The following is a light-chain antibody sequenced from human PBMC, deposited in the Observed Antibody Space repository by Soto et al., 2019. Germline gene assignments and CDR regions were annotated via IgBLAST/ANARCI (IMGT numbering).Light chain of an antibody. CDR3: HQYHSYPYT. CDR1: QSISWW. Sequence: DIQMTQSPSTLSASVGDRVTITCRASQSISWWLAWYQQKSGKAPKLLMYKTTSLKRGVPSRFSGSGSGTEFTLTISSLQPDDSATYYCHQYHSYPYTFGQGTKLEI. CDR2: KTT. J-gene: IGKJ2*01. V-gene: IGKV1-5*03.